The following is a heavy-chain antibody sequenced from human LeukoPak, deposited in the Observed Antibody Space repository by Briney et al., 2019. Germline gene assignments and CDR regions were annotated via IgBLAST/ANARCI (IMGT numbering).Heavy chain of an antibody. CDR3: TTTPTKYYDFWSAYNDY. CDR2: IKSKTDGGTT. Sequence: GGSLRLSCAASGFTFTNAWMNWVRQAPGKGLEWVGRIKSKTDGGTTDYAAPVKGRFTISRDDSKNTLYLQMNSLKTEDTAVCCCTTTPTKYYDFWSAYNDYWGQGTLVTVSS. J-gene: IGHJ4*02. V-gene: IGHV3-15*07. CDR1: GFTFTNAW. D-gene: IGHD3-3*01.